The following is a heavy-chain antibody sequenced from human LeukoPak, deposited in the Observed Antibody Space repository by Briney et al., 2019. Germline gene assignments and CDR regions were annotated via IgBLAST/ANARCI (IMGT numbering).Heavy chain of an antibody. D-gene: IGHD1-7*01. V-gene: IGHV3-23*01. CDR3: AAKGNSNSAYYFDY. CDR1: GFTFSSYA. J-gene: IGHJ4*02. Sequence: GGSLRLSCAASGFTFSSYAMSWVRQAPGKGLEWVSAISGSGGTTYYADSVKGRFTISRDNSKNTLYLQMNSLRAEDTAVYYCAAKGNSNSAYYFDYWGQGTLVTVSS. CDR2: ISGSGGTT.